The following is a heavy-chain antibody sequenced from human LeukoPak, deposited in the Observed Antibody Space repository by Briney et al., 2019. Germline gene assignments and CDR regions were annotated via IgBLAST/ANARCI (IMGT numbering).Heavy chain of an antibody. CDR3: ASTKAGIAKILVEDTWFVP. V-gene: IGHV1-2*02. CDR2: ITPNSGGT. CDR1: GYTFTGYY. J-gene: IGHJ5*02. D-gene: IGHD3-22*01. Sequence: GASVTVSCKASGYTFTGYYMHWVRHAPGQGLEGMGWITPNSGGTKYAQKFQGRVTITRDTSINTPYMELSRLRSDDTAVYYCASTKAGIAKILVEDTWFVPWGQGALVSVPS.